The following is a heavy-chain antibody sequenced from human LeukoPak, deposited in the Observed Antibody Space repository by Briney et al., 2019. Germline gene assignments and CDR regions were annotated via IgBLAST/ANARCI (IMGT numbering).Heavy chain of an antibody. J-gene: IGHJ4*02. CDR1: GFTFSSYA. V-gene: IGHV3-64*01. CDR3: AGGRTDIVVVPATLRNYYFDY. Sequence: PGGSLRLSCAASGFTFSSYAMHWVRQAPGKGLEYVSAISSNGGSTYYANSVKGRFTISRDNSKNTLYLHMNSLRAEDTAVYYCAGGRTDIVVVPATLRNYYFDYWGQGTLVTVSS. D-gene: IGHD2-2*01. CDR2: ISSNGGST.